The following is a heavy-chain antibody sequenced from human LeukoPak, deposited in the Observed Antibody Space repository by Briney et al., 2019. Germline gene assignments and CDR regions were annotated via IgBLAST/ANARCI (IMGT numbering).Heavy chain of an antibody. CDR2: INHSGST. Sequence: SETLSLPCAVYGGSFRGYYWSWLRQPPGKGLEWIGEINHSGSTNYNPSLKSRVTISVDTSKNQFSLKLSSVTAADTAVYYCARGAGKTGTTDYWGQGTLVTVSS. V-gene: IGHV4-34*01. CDR3: ARGAGKTGTTDY. CDR1: GGSFRGYY. J-gene: IGHJ4*02. D-gene: IGHD1-7*01.